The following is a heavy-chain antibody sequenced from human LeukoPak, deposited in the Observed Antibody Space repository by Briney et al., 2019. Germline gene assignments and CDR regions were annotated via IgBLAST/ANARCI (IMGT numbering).Heavy chain of an antibody. CDR2: IYPGDSDT. D-gene: IGHD1-26*01. J-gene: IGHJ4*02. Sequence: GESLKISCEGSGYRFTNYWIGWVRQMPGKGLEWMGIIYPGDSDTRYGPSFQGQVTISADRSISTAYLQWSSLKASDTAMYYCARLPYSGSFLAPFDYWGRGALVTVSS. V-gene: IGHV5-51*01. CDR1: GYRFTNYW. CDR3: ARLPYSGSFLAPFDY.